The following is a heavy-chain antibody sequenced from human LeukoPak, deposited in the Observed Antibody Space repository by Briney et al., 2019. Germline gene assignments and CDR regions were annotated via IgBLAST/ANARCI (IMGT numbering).Heavy chain of an antibody. CDR3: ARFKRAGGWSYFDY. V-gene: IGHV4-34*01. CDR2: INHSGST. D-gene: IGHD6-19*01. CDR1: GGSFSGYY. J-gene: IGHJ4*02. Sequence: PSETLSLTCAVYGGSFSGYYWSWIRQPPGKGLEWIGEINHSGSTNYNPSLKSRVTISVDTSKNQFSLKLSSVTAADTAVYYCARFKRAGGWSYFDYWGQGTLVTVSS.